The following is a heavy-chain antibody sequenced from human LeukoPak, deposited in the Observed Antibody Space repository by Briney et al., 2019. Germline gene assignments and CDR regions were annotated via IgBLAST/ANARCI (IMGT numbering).Heavy chain of an antibody. CDR1: GFTFSTYG. V-gene: IGHV3-21*01. CDR2: MSTYYGDI. D-gene: IGHD2-8*02. Sequence: GGSLRLSCTASGFTFSTYGMTWVRQAPGKGLEWFSSMSTYYGDIYYADSVRGRFTSSRANAKNTLYLQMDSLTAEDTAVYYCARDPSTDRFQYFDYWGQGALVTVSS. J-gene: IGHJ4*02. CDR3: ARDPSTDRFQYFDY.